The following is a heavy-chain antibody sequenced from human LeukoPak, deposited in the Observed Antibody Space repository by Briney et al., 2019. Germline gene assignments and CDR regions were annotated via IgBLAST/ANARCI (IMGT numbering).Heavy chain of an antibody. D-gene: IGHD3/OR15-3a*01. CDR1: GITLNDYW. V-gene: IGHV3-74*03. CDR3: VRGGHKLDIETSRYFYGLDV. Sequence: GGSLRLSCAASGITLNDYWMFWVRQGPGKGLVHVSRIESDGTRTVYADSVKGRFTISRDNAKNTMYLQMNSLRAEDTAVYYCVRGGHKLDIETSRYFYGLDVWGQGTTVTVSS. J-gene: IGHJ6*02. CDR2: IESDGTRT.